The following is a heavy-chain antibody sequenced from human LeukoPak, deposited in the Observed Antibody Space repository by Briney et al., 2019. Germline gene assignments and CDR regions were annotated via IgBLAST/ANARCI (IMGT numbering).Heavy chain of an antibody. CDR1: GYTFTSYD. V-gene: IGHV1-8*01. CDR2: MNPNSGNT. Sequence: GASVKVSCKASGYTFTSYDINWVRQATGQGLEWMGWMNPNSGNTGYAQKFQGRVTMTRNTSISTAYMELGSLRSEDTAVYYCARVGRGFLWFIDWGQGTLVTVSS. CDR3: ARVGRGFLWFID. D-gene: IGHD2/OR15-2a*01. J-gene: IGHJ4*02.